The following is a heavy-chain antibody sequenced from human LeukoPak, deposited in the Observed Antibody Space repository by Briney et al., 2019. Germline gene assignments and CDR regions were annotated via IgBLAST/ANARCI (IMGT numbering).Heavy chain of an antibody. J-gene: IGHJ3*02. CDR1: GFTFSSYE. Sequence: GGSLRLSCAASGFTFSSYEMNWVRQAPGKGLEWVSYISSSGSTIYYGDSVKGRFTISRDNAKNSLYLQMNSLRAEDTAVYYCAREVAAAGAFDIWGQGTMVTVSS. CDR2: ISSSGSTI. D-gene: IGHD6-13*01. CDR3: AREVAAAGAFDI. V-gene: IGHV3-48*03.